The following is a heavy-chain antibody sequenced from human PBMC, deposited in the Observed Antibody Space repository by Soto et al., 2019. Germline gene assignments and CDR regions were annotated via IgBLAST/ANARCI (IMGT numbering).Heavy chain of an antibody. J-gene: IGHJ2*01. CDR2: IDHSSSSV. Sequence: EVQLVESGGGLVQPGGSLRLSCAASGFRFSSYSMNWVSQAPGKGPERVSYIDHSSSSVRYVDSVEGRFTISRDNAKDSLSLQMNSLRVEDTAMYYCAVGIAVARGYFDLWGRGTLVTVSS. V-gene: IGHV3-48*04. D-gene: IGHD6-19*01. CDR3: AVGIAVARGYFDL. CDR1: GFRFSSYS.